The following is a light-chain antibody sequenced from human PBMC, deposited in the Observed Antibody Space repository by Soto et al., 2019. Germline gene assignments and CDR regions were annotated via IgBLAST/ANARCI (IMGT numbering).Light chain of an antibody. CDR1: QSVSSSY. CDR2: AAS. CDR3: QQYGSSPST. J-gene: IGKJ1*01. Sequence: EILLTQSPVTLSLSPGERATLSCRASQSVSSSYLAWYQQKPGQAPRLLIYAASSRATGIPDRFSGSGSGTDFTLTISRLEPEDFAVYYCQQYGSSPSTFGQGTKVDIK. V-gene: IGKV3-20*01.